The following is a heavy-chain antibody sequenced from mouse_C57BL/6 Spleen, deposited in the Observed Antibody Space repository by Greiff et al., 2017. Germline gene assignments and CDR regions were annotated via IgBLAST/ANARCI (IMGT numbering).Heavy chain of an antibody. D-gene: IGHD4-1*01. CDR2: IDPSDSYT. J-gene: IGHJ1*03. CDR1: GYTFTSYW. CDR3: ARKDWDAGYFDV. Sequence: QVQLQQPGAELVMPGASVKLSCKASGYTFTSYWMHWVKQRPGQGLEWIGEIDPSDSYTNYNQKFKGKSTLTVDKSSSTAYMQLSSLTSEDSAVYYCARKDWDAGYFDVWGTGTTVTVSS. V-gene: IGHV1-69*01.